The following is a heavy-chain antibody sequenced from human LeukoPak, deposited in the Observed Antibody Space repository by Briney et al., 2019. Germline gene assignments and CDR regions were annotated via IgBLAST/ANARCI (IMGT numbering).Heavy chain of an antibody. D-gene: IGHD2-21*01. Sequence: GGSLRLSCAASGFIFRTYGMNWVRQAPGKGLEYVSGITAGGGNTYYGDSLKGRFTISRDDSKDTLFLQMNSPRVVDTAVYYCAKGMYGVGGALDYWGRGSLVTVSS. CDR1: GFIFRTYG. CDR2: ITAGGGNT. V-gene: IGHV3-23*01. CDR3: AKGMYGVGGALDY. J-gene: IGHJ4*02.